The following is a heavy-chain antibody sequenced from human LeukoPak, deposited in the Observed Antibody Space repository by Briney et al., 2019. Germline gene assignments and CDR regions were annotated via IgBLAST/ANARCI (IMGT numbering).Heavy chain of an antibody. V-gene: IGHV3-30*02. CDR3: ARDRPTNYFDH. CDR2: IRYDGSDT. D-gene: IGHD1-26*01. CDR1: GFTFSGYG. Sequence: GGSLRLSCAASGFTFSGYGMHCVRQAPGKGLEWVAFIRYDGSDTYYADSVKGRFTISGDTPKNTLSLQMNSLKVEDTAVYYCARDRPTNYFDHWGQGTLVTVSS. J-gene: IGHJ4*02.